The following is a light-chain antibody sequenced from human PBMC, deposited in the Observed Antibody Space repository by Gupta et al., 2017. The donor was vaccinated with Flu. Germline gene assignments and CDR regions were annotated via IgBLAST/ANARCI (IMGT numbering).Light chain of an antibody. CDR3: QVWDSSSDPCV. CDR1: RIGSKS. Sequence: SYVLTQPPSVSVAPGQTARITCGGNRIGSKSVHWYQQKSGQAPVLVVYDDSARPSGIPERLSGSNSGNTATLTSSRVEAEDEADYYCQVWDSSSDPCVFGGGTKLTVL. CDR2: DDS. J-gene: IGLJ3*02. V-gene: IGLV3-21*02.